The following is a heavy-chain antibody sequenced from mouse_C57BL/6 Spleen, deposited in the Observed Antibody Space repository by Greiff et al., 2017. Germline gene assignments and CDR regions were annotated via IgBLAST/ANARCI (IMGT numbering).Heavy chain of an antibody. CDR2: IISGSSTI. Sequence: EVMLVESGGGLVKPGGSLKLSCAASGFTFSDYGMHWVRQAPGKGLEWVAYIISGSSTIYYADTVKGRFTISRDNAKTTLFLQMTSLGSEDTAMXYCARLGYGSYFDYWGQGTTLTVSS. D-gene: IGHD2-10*02. CDR3: ARLGYGSYFDY. J-gene: IGHJ2*01. V-gene: IGHV5-17*01. CDR1: GFTFSDYG.